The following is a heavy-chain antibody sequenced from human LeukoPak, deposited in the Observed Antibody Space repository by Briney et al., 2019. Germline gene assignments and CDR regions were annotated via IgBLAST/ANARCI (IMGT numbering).Heavy chain of an antibody. Sequence: GGSLRLSCAASGFSFSDYHMIWIRQPPVKELEWVSYITFSGRTIHYADSVKGRFTISRDNARSSLYLQMNSLRAEDTAVYYCARLGSSWPNWFDPWGQGTLVTVSS. D-gene: IGHD6-13*01. V-gene: IGHV3-11*01. CDR3: ARLGSSWPNWFDP. J-gene: IGHJ5*02. CDR2: ITFSGRTI. CDR1: GFSFSDYH.